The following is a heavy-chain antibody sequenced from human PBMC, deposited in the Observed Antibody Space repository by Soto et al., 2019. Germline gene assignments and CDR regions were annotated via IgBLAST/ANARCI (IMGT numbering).Heavy chain of an antibody. D-gene: IGHD2-15*01. CDR3: ARVVVVVAATRYWYFDL. V-gene: IGHV3-11*01. CDR2: MRRRDDPI. CDR1: GFTFSDYY. J-gene: IGHJ2*01. Sequence: QVQLVESGGGLVKPGGSLRLSCAASGFTFSDYYMTWIRQAPGKGLEWVSYMRRRDDPIFYADSVEGRFTITRDNAKNSLYLQMNSLRVEDTAVYYCARVVVVVAATRYWYFDLWGRGTLVTVSS.